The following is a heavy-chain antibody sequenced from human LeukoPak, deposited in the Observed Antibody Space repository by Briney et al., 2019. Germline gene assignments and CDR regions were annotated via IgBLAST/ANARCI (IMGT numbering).Heavy chain of an antibody. J-gene: IGHJ6*02. CDR3: ARDLDSILWHLGPYGMDV. CDR2: INTNTGNP. D-gene: IGHD2-21*01. CDR1: GYTFTSYA. Sequence: ASVKVSCKASGYTFTSYAMNWVRQAPEQGLEWMGWINTNTGNPTYAQGFTGRFVFSLDTSVSTAYLQISSLKAEDTAVYYCARDLDSILWHLGPYGMDVWGQGTTVTVSS. V-gene: IGHV7-4-1*02.